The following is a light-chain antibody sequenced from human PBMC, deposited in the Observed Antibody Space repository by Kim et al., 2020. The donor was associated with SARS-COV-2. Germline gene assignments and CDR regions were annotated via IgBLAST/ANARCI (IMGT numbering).Light chain of an antibody. CDR3: QVSEV. Sequence: PPSVSVAPGKTAEITCGGNNSGSKSVHWYQQKSGQAPVLVIHYDTDRPSGIPERFSASNSGNTATLTISTVEAGDEADYYCQVSEVFGGGTQLTVL. CDR2: YDT. V-gene: IGLV3-21*01. CDR1: NSGSKS. J-gene: IGLJ3*02.